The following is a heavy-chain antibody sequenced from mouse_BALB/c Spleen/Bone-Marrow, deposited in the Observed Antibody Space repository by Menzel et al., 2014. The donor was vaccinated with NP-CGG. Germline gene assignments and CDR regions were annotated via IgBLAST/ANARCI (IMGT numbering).Heavy chain of an antibody. Sequence: VQLKQSGPGLVKPSQSLSLTCSVTGYSITSGYYWNWIRQFPGNKLEWMGYISYDGSNNYNPSLKNRISITRDTSKNQFFLKLNSVTTEDTATYYCARGEGWHYFDYWGQGTTPTVSS. CDR1: GYSITSGYY. CDR2: ISYDGSN. V-gene: IGHV3-6*02. J-gene: IGHJ2*01. D-gene: IGHD2-3*01. CDR3: ARGEGWHYFDY.